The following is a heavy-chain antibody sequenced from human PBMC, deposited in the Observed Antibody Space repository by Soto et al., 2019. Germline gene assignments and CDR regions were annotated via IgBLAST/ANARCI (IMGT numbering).Heavy chain of an antibody. D-gene: IGHD2-2*02. CDR3: ARALLYCSSTSCYTNYYYYGMDV. J-gene: IGHJ6*02. Sequence: SETLSLTCAVYGGSFSCYYWSWIRQPPGKGLEWIGEINHSGSTNYNPSLKSRVTISVDTSKNQFSLKLSSVTAADTAVYYCARALLYCSSTSCYTNYYYYGMDVWGQGTTVTVSS. CDR2: INHSGST. CDR1: GGSFSCYY. V-gene: IGHV4-34*01.